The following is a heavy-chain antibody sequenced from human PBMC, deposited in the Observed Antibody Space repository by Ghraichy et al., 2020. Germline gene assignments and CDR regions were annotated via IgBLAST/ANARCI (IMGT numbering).Heavy chain of an antibody. D-gene: IGHD6-19*01. Sequence: GGSLRLSCAASGFTLTSDWMSWVRQAPGKGLEWVANIKRDGSQKHYVDSVKGRFTISRDNAKNSLYLQMNSLRAEDTAVYYCARNTVADPYYYYFYMDVWGQGTTVTVSS. CDR3: ARNTVADPYYYYFYMDV. V-gene: IGHV3-7*01. CDR1: GFTLTSDW. CDR2: IKRDGSQK. J-gene: IGHJ6*03.